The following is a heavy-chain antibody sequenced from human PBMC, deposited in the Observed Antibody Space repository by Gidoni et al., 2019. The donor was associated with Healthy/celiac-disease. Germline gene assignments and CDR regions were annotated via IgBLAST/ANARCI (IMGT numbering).Heavy chain of an antibody. D-gene: IGHD3-22*01. Sequence: EVQLLVSGGGLVQPGGSLRLSCAASGFTFSSYAMSWVRQAPGKGLEWVSAISGSGGSTYYADSGKGRFTISRDNSKNTLYLQMNSLRAEDTAVYYCATHGGHSSGYGHYWGQGTLVTVSS. CDR1: GFTFSSYA. CDR3: ATHGGHSSGYGHY. J-gene: IGHJ4*02. V-gene: IGHV3-23*01. CDR2: ISGSGGST.